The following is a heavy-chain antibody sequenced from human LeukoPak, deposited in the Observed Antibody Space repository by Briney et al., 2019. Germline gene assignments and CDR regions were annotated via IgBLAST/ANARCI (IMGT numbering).Heavy chain of an antibody. J-gene: IGHJ4*02. CDR3: ARVRLPTRYYYDSSGYYFDY. CDR1: GFTLRDYY. CDR2: ISSRGSTL. D-gene: IGHD3-22*01. V-gene: IGHV3-11*01. Sequence: GRTLRLSRAASGFTLRDYYMSCIPRAPGKGLEWVSYISSRGSTLHSADPVKGQFTNSRDNAKNSLYLQMNSLRAEDTAVYYCARVRLPTRYYYDSSGYYFDYWGQGTLVTVSS.